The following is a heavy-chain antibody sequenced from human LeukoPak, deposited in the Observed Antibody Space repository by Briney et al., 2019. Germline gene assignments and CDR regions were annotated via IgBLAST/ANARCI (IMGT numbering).Heavy chain of an antibody. CDR1: GFTFSSYG. Sequence: GGSLRLSCAASGFTFSSYGMHWVRQAPGKGLEWVAFIRYDGSNKYYADSVKGRFTISRDNSKNTLYLHMNSLRAEDTAVYYCAKMVVVVPAAMKVDYYYYMDVWGKGTTVTISS. V-gene: IGHV3-30*02. D-gene: IGHD2-2*01. CDR2: IRYDGSNK. CDR3: AKMVVVVPAAMKVDYYYYMDV. J-gene: IGHJ6*03.